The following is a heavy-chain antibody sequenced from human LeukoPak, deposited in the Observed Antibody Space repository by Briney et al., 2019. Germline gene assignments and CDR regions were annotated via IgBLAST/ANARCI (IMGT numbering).Heavy chain of an antibody. CDR3: ARVIKQWLVHSYNWFDP. V-gene: IGHV3-23*01. CDR2: ISGSDGST. Sequence: PGGSLRLSCAASGFSFSSFGMSWVRQAPGKGLEWVSRISGSDGSTDYADSVKGRFTISRDNAKNSLYLQMNSLRAEDTAVYYCARVIKQWLVHSYNWFDPWGQGTLVTVSS. CDR1: GFSFSSFG. J-gene: IGHJ5*02. D-gene: IGHD6-19*01.